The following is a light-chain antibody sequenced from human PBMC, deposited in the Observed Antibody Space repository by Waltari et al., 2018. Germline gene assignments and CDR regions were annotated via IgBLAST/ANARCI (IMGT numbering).Light chain of an antibody. V-gene: IGLV2-14*01. CDR2: DVS. Sequence: QSALTQPASVSGSPGQSITISCPGTSSDVGGYNCVSCYQQHPGKAPKLMIYDVSNRPSGVSNRFSGSKSGKTASLAISGLQAEDEADYYCSSYTSTDVVFGGGTKPTVL. CDR3: SSYTSTDVV. J-gene: IGLJ2*01. CDR1: SSDVGGYNC.